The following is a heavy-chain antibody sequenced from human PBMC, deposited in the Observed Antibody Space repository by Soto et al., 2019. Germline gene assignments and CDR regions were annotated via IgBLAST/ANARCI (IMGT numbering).Heavy chain of an antibody. CDR2: INHSGST. J-gene: IGHJ4*02. CDR1: GGSFSGYY. CDR3: ARGRGYSLKGYFDY. V-gene: IGHV4-34*01. Sequence: QVQLQQWGAGLLKPSETLSLTCAVYGGSFSGYYWSWIRQPPGKGLEWIGEINHSGSTNYNPSLKSRVTISVDTSKNQFSLKLSSVTAADTAVYYCARGRGYSLKGYFDYWGQGTLVTVSS. D-gene: IGHD5-18*01.